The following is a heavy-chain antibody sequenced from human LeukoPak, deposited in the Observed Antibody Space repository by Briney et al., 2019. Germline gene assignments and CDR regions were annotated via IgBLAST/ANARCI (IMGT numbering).Heavy chain of an antibody. CDR3: AKAGEYSGYDWEYYFDY. CDR2: ISGSGGST. CDR1: GFTFSSYA. Sequence: GGSLRLSCAASGFTFSSYAMSWVRQAPGEGLEWVSAISGSGGSTYYADSVKGRFTISRDNSKNTLYLQMNSLRAEDTAVYYCAKAGEYSGYDWEYYFDYWGQGTLVTVSS. D-gene: IGHD5-12*01. V-gene: IGHV3-23*01. J-gene: IGHJ4*02.